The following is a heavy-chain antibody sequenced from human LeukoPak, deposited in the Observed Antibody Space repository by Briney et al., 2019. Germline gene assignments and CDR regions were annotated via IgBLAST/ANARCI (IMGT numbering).Heavy chain of an antibody. D-gene: IGHD6-19*01. CDR3: AKGHRYISGWYWSHWFDP. Sequence: PSETLSLTCAVYGGSFSDYYWTWIRQPPGKGLEWIGEINHSGSTNYNPSLKSRVTISVDTSKKQFFLRLSSVTAADTAVYYCAKGHRYISGWYWSHWFDPWGQGTLVTVSS. J-gene: IGHJ5*02. CDR1: GGSFSDYY. CDR2: INHSGST. V-gene: IGHV4-34*01.